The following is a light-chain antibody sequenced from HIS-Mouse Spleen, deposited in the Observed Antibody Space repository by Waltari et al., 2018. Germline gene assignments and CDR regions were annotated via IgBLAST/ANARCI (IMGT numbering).Light chain of an antibody. CDR1: ALPKKY. V-gene: IGLV3-10*01. J-gene: IGLJ2*01. Sequence: SYELTQPPSVSVSPGQTARITCSADALPKKYAYWYQQKAGQAPVLVIYEDSKRPSGSPERFSGSSSGTMATLTISGAQVEDEADYYCYSTDSSGNHRVFGGGTKLTVL. CDR3: YSTDSSGNHRV. CDR2: EDS.